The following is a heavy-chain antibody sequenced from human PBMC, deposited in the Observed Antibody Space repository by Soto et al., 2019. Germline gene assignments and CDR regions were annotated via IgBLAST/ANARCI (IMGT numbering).Heavy chain of an antibody. CDR3: AKGYSYGVLEPLGY. V-gene: IGHV3-9*01. Sequence: PGGSLRLSCAASGFTFDDYAMHWVRQAPGKGLEWVSGISWNSGIIDYADSVKGRFTISRDNAKNSLYLQMNSLRAEDTALYYCAKGYSYGVLEPLGYWGQVTVVTVSS. J-gene: IGHJ4*02. CDR1: GFTFDDYA. CDR2: ISWNSGII. D-gene: IGHD5-18*01.